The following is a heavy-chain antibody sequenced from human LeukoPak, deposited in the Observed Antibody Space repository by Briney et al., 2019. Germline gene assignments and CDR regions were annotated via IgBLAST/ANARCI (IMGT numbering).Heavy chain of an antibody. CDR2: MNPNSGNT. Sequence: GASVKVSCKASGYTFTGYYMHWVRQAPGQGLEWMGWMNPNSGNTGYAQKFQGRVTMTRNTSISTAYMELSSLRSEDTAVYYCARARIAARWFDPWGQGTLVTVSS. J-gene: IGHJ5*02. V-gene: IGHV1-8*02. CDR1: GYTFTGYY. D-gene: IGHD6-6*01. CDR3: ARARIAARWFDP.